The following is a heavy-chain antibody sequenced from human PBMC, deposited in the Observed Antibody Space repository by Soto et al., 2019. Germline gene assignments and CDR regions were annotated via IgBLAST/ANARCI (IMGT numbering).Heavy chain of an antibody. D-gene: IGHD2-15*01. V-gene: IGHV3-23*01. Sequence: EVQLLESGGGLVQPGGSLRLSCAASGFTFSSYAMSWVRQAPGKGLEWVSAISGSGGSTYYADSVKGRFTISRDNSKNTLYLQMNSMRAEDTAVYYCAKGGFGSPGSYYHYGMDVWGQGTTVTVSS. CDR3: AKGGFGSPGSYYHYGMDV. CDR2: ISGSGGST. J-gene: IGHJ6*02. CDR1: GFTFSSYA.